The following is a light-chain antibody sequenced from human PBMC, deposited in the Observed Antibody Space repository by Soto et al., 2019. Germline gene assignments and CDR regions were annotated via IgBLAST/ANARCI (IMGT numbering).Light chain of an antibody. CDR2: DAS. CDR1: QDITNY. CDR3: QQYDNLPLT. J-gene: IGKJ4*01. V-gene: IGKV1-33*01. Sequence: DIQMTQSPSSLSASVGDRVTITCQASQDITNYLNWYQQKPGRAPRLLLYDASSLETGVPSRFSGSGSGADFTLTISSLQPEDIATYYCQQYDNLPLTFGGGTKVDIK.